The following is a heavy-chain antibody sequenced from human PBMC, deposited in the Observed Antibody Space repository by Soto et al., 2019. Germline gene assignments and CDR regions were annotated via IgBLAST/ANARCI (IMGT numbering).Heavy chain of an antibody. CDR1: GYIFTNYG. V-gene: IGHV1-18*04. J-gene: IGHJ4*02. Sequence: QIHLVQSGAEVRKPGASVNVSCKTSGYIFTNYGVSWVRQAPGEGLEVVGWISGYNGYPKYGKRFQXXVTLSTDNSTTTGYMELRNLRSDDTAVSYCARGSSGALYDYWGQGTLLTVSS. CDR2: ISGYNGYP. CDR3: ARGSSGALYDY.